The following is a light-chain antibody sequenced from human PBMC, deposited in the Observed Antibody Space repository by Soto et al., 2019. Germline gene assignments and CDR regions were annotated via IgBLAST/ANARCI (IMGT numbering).Light chain of an antibody. CDR2: EVS. Sequence: QSALTQPASVSGSPGQSITISCTGTSSDVGGYNYVSWYQQHPGKAPKLMIYEVSNRPSGVSNRFSGSKSGNTASLTIPGLQAEDEADYYCSSYTSSSTRVFGGGTK. V-gene: IGLV2-14*01. CDR3: SSYTSSSTRV. CDR1: SSDVGGYNY. J-gene: IGLJ3*02.